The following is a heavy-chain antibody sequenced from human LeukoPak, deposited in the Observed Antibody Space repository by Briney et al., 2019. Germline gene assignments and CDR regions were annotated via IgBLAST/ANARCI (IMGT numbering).Heavy chain of an antibody. V-gene: IGHV4-34*01. CDR3: ARRQYTSPWDY. J-gene: IGHJ4*02. CDR2: ISYSGIT. Sequence: SETLSLTCAVYGGSFSGYYWSWIRQPPGKGLEWIGSISYSGITYYNPSLKSRVTISVDTSKNQFSLKLSSVTAADTAVYYRARRQYTSPWDYWGQGTLVTVSS. D-gene: IGHD6-6*01. CDR1: GGSFSGYY.